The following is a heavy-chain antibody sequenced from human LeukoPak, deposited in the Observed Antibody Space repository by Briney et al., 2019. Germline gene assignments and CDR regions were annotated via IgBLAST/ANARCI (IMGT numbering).Heavy chain of an antibody. CDR2: IGSSGNTI. Sequence: VGSLRLSCAASGVTFSSYEMNWVRQAPGKGLEWVSYIGSSGNTIDYADSVKGRFIISRDNAKNSLYLQMNSLRAEDTAVYYCARDAGITVAHNWFDPWGQGTLVIVSS. CDR1: GVTFSSYE. V-gene: IGHV3-48*03. D-gene: IGHD6-19*01. J-gene: IGHJ5*02. CDR3: ARDAGITVAHNWFDP.